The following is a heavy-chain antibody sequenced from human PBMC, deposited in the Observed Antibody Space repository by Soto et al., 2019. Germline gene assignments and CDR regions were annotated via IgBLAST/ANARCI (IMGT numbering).Heavy chain of an antibody. J-gene: IGHJ3*02. CDR2: ISYDGSNQ. CDR3: ARESRDYSSGRQTYGFDI. Sequence: QVHLVESGGGVVQPGRSLRLSCAASGFTFRTYAIHWVRQAPGRGLEWVAVISYDGSNQYYADPVKGRFTISRDNSNNTLYLQMNSLRHEDTSVYYCARESRDYSSGRQTYGFDIWGQGTMVTVSS. D-gene: IGHD6-19*01. CDR1: GFTFRTYA. V-gene: IGHV3-30-3*01.